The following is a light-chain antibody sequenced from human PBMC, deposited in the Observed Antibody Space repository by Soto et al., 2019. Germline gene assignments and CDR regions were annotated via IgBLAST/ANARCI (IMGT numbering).Light chain of an antibody. CDR3: QQYENWPRT. CDR2: GAS. CDR1: QSVGSN. J-gene: IGKJ1*01. Sequence: EIVMTQSPATLSVSPGERATLSCRASQSVGSNLAWYQQKPGQAPRLLIYGASTRATGIPARFSGSGSGTEFTLTISSLQSEDFAVYYCQQYENWPRTFGQGTKV. V-gene: IGKV3-15*01.